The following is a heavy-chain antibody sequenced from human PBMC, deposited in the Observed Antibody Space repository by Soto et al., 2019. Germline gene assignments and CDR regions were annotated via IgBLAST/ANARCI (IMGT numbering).Heavy chain of an antibody. CDR3: ATPGGDREDAFDI. Sequence: QVQLQESGPGLVKPSQTLSLTGTVSGGSISSCDYYWSWIRQPPGKGLEWIGYIYYSGSTYYNPSLKTRVTISVDTSKTQFSLKLSCVTAADTAVYFCATPGGDREDAFDILGQVRMFTVS. J-gene: IGHJ3*02. D-gene: IGHD2-21*01. V-gene: IGHV4-30-4*01. CDR1: GGSISSCDYY. CDR2: IYYSGST.